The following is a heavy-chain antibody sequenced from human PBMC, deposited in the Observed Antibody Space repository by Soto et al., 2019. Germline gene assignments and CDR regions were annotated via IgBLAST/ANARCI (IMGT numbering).Heavy chain of an antibody. Sequence: GGSLRLSCAASGFTFSSYAMSWVRQAPGKGLEWVSAISGSGGSTYYADSVKGRFTISRDNSKNTLYLQMNSLRAEDTAVYYCAKDPGQYSRPHYFDYWGQGTLVTVSS. CDR3: AKDPGQYSRPHYFDY. J-gene: IGHJ4*02. D-gene: IGHD6-6*01. V-gene: IGHV3-23*01. CDR1: GFTFSSYA. CDR2: ISGSGGST.